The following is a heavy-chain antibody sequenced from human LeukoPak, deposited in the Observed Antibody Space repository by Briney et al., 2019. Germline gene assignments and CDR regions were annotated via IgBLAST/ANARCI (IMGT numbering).Heavy chain of an antibody. CDR3: ARAPQKRRRVWYNDY. D-gene: IGHD1-1*01. CDR1: GFTFSTYA. V-gene: IGHV3-30*04. J-gene: IGHJ4*02. CDR2: ISYDGSSK. Sequence: GRSLRLSCAASGFTFSTYAMHWVRQAPGKGLEWVAVISYDGSSKYYADSVKGRFTISRDNSKNTLYLQMNSLRAEDTAVYYCARAPQKRRRVWYNDYWGQGTLVTVSS.